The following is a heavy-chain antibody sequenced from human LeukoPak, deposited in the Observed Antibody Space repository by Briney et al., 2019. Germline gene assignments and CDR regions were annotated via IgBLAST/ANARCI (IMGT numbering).Heavy chain of an antibody. J-gene: IGHJ3*02. CDR1: GGSFTFTSHG. CDR2: IIPIYGSA. Sequence: ASVKVSCKASGGSFTFTSHGISWVRQAPGQGLEWMGGIIPIYGSATYAQKFQGRVTITSDESTRTVYIELRSLRPEDSAVHYCAGFFYDNSGDAFDIWGQGTMVTVSS. D-gene: IGHD3-22*01. V-gene: IGHV1-69*13. CDR3: AGFFYDNSGDAFDI.